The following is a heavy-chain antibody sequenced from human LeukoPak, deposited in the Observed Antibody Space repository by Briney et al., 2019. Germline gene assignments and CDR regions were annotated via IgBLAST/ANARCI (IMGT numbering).Heavy chain of an antibody. CDR3: AREWAGIAVAGTLDY. J-gene: IGHJ4*02. CDR1: GFTFSSYG. CDR2: IWYDGSNK. V-gene: IGHV3-33*01. Sequence: GGSLRLSCAASGFTFSSYGMHWVRQAPGKGLEWVAVIWYDGSNKYYADSVKGRFTIPRDNSKNTLYLQMNSLRAEDTAVYYCAREWAGIAVAGTLDYWGQGTLVTVSS. D-gene: IGHD6-19*01.